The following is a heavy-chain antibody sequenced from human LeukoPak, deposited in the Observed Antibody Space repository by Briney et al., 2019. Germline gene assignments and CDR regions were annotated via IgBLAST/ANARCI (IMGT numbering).Heavy chain of an antibody. V-gene: IGHV1-18*01. CDR2: VSGYNGKT. CDR3: ARDWEELNRHNCFDT. CDR1: GYTFSAYG. J-gene: IGHJ5*02. D-gene: IGHD1-7*01. Sequence: ASVKVSCRAFGYTFSAYGIRWVRQAPGQRLEWMGWVSGYNGKTNYAQKFQGRVTMTTDTSTNTAYMELRSLRSDDTAMYYCARDWEELNRHNCFDTWGQGALVTVSS.